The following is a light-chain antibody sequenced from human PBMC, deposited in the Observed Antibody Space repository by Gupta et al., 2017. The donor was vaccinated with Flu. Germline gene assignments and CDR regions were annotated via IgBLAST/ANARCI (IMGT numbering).Light chain of an antibody. CDR2: WAS. CDR1: QSVLYSSNNKNY. Sequence: DIVMTQSPDSLAVSLGERATINCKSSQSVLYSSNNKNYFAWYQQKPGQPPQLLIYWASTRKSGVPDRFSGSGSGTDFTLTISSLQAEDVAVYYCQQYYSTWTFGQGTKVEI. J-gene: IGKJ1*01. V-gene: IGKV4-1*01. CDR3: QQYYSTWT.